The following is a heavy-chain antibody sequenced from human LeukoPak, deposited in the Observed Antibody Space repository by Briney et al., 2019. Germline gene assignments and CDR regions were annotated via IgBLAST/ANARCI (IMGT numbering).Heavy chain of an antibody. Sequence: AGESLRLSCAASGFTFSSYAMSWVRQAPGKGLEWVSAISGSGGSTYYADSVKGRFTISRDNSKNTLYLQMNSLRAEDTAVYYCAKVRDSSGYSLTWGVTLLDYWGQGTLVTVSS. CDR1: GFTFSSYA. J-gene: IGHJ4*02. CDR3: AKVRDSSGYSLTWGVTLLDY. V-gene: IGHV3-23*01. CDR2: ISGSGGST. D-gene: IGHD3-22*01.